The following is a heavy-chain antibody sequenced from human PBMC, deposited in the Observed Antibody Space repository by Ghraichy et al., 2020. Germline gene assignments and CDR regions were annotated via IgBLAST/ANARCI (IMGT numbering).Heavy chain of an antibody. J-gene: IGHJ5*02. CDR3: ARDHFVITQGNNWFDP. Sequence: ASVKVSCKASGYTFTSYYMHWVRQAPGQGLEWMGIINPSGGSTSYAQKFQGRVTMTRDTSTSTVYMELSSLRSEDTAVYYCARDHFVITQGNNWFDPWGQGTLVTVSS. V-gene: IGHV1-46*01. CDR2: INPSGGST. CDR1: GYTFTSYY. D-gene: IGHD3-22*01.